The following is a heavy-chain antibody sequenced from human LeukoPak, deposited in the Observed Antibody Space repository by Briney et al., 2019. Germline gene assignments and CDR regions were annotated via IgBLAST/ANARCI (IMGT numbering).Heavy chain of an antibody. Sequence: PSETLSLTCTVSGGSISSSSYYWGWIRQPPGKGLEWIGSIYYSGSTYYNPSLKSRVTISVDTSKNQFSLKLSPVTAADTAVYYCARISTRGYYYYMDVWGKGTTVTVSS. CDR2: IYYSGST. CDR3: ARISTRGYYYYMDV. D-gene: IGHD2-2*01. J-gene: IGHJ6*03. V-gene: IGHV4-39*01. CDR1: GGSISSSSYY.